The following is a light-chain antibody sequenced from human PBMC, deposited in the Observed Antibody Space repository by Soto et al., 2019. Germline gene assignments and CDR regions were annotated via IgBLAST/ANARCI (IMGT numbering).Light chain of an antibody. CDR2: EVS. CDR1: RRAIGAYDY. V-gene: IGLV2-14*01. Sequence: QSAITQPTSVSGSPGQSIIISCIGSRRAIGAYDYASWFQRNPSKAPKLIMAEVSNRPSGVSNRFSGSKSGTAASLTISGLQTEDEADYFCFSFTTDWTHVFGTGTKVTV. J-gene: IGLJ1*01. CDR3: FSFTTDWTHV.